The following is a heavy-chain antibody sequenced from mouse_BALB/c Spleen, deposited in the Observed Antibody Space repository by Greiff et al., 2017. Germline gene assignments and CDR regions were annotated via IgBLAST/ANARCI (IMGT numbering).Heavy chain of an antibody. CDR3: ARSLLRSYFDY. CDR2: INPSNGRT. Sequence: QVQLQQSGAELVKPGASVKLSCKASGYTFTSYWMHWVKQRPGQGLEWIGEINPSNGRTNYNEKFKSKATLTVDKSSSTAYMQLSSLTSEDSAVYYCARSLLRSYFDYWGQGTTLTVSS. CDR1: GYTFTSYW. D-gene: IGHD1-2*01. V-gene: IGHV1S81*02. J-gene: IGHJ2*01.